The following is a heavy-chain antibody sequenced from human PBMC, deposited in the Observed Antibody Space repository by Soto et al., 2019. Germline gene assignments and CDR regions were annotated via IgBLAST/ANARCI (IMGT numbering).Heavy chain of an antibody. Sequence: QVQLVQSGAEVKKPGSSVKVSCKASGGTFSRYAISWVRQAPGQGLEWMGGIIPIFGTANYAQKLQGRVTITANESTSTAYRELSSLRFEDTAVHYCPTQGADLRDYYHGMDVWGQGTTVTVSS. J-gene: IGHJ6*02. CDR3: PTQGADLRDYYHGMDV. D-gene: IGHD3-3*01. CDR2: IIPIFGTA. V-gene: IGHV1-69*12. CDR1: GGTFSRYA.